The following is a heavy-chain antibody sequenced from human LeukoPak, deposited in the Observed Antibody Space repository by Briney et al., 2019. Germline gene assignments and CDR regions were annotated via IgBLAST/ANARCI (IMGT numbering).Heavy chain of an antibody. CDR1: GFTFSNYV. Sequence: PGGSLRLSCAASGFTFSNYVMSWVRQAPGKGLEWVSSINGRGGSTYYADSVKGRFTISRDNAKNSLYLQMNSLRAKDTAVYYCARTPYSSSWYPYYYYYYYMDVWGKGTTVTISS. CDR3: ARTPYSSSWYPYYYYYYYMDV. V-gene: IGHV3-23*01. D-gene: IGHD6-13*01. J-gene: IGHJ6*03. CDR2: INGRGGST.